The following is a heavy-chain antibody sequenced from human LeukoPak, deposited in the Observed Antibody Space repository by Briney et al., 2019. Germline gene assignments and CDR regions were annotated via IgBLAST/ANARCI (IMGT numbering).Heavy chain of an antibody. CDR1: GFTFGDYA. CDR2: IRSKAYGGTT. Sequence: GGSLRLSCTASGFTFGDYAMSWFRQAPGKGLEWVGFIRSKAYGGTTENAASVKGRFTISRDDSKSIAYLQMNSLKTEDTAVYYCARGGVYYSSVSCSVDYWGQGILVTVSS. V-gene: IGHV3-49*03. CDR3: ARGGVYYSSVSCSVDY. J-gene: IGHJ4*02. D-gene: IGHD3-22*01.